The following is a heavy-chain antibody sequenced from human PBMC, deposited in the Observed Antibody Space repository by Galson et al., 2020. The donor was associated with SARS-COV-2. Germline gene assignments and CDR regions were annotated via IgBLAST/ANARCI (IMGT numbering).Heavy chain of an antibody. V-gene: IGHV4-31*03. CDR2: IYYSGST. J-gene: IGHJ4*02. D-gene: IGHD2-21*02. Sequence: ASETLSLTCTVSGGSISSGGYYWSWIRQHPGKGLEWIGYIYYSGSTYYNPSLKSRVTISVDTSKNQFSLKLSSVTAADTAVYYCARGDCDGDCFPTFWGQGTLVTVSS. CDR1: GGSISSGGYY. CDR3: ARGDCDGDCFPTF.